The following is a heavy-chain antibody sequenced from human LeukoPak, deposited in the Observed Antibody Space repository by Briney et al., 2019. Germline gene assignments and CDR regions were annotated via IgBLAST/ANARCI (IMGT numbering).Heavy chain of an antibody. V-gene: IGHV4-59*01. CDR2: IYYSGST. D-gene: IGHD6-13*01. CDR3: ARMHSSIWYAHDY. J-gene: IGHJ4*02. Sequence: SETLSLTCTVSGGSISNYYWSWIRQPPGKGLEWIGYIYYSGSTNYSPSLKSRVTISVDTSKNQFSLNLSSVTAADTAVYYCARMHSSIWYAHDYWGQGTLVTVSS. CDR1: GGSISNYY.